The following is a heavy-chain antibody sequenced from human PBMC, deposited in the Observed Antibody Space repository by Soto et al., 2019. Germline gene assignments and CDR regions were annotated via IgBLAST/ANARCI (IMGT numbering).Heavy chain of an antibody. D-gene: IGHD3-10*01. J-gene: IGHJ4*02. V-gene: IGHV3-30-3*01. CDR2: ISYDGSNK. Sequence: HPGGSLRLSCAASGFTFSSYAMHWVRQAPGKGLEWVAVISYDGSNKYYADSVKGRFTISRDNSKNTLYLQMNSLRAEDTAVYYCAFGTSAGTPPQLDYWGQGTLVTVPQ. CDR3: AFGTSAGTPPQLDY. CDR1: GFTFSSYA.